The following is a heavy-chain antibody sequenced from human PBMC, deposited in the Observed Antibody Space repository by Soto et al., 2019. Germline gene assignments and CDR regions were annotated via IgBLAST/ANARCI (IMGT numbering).Heavy chain of an antibody. V-gene: IGHV3-73*01. J-gene: IGHJ3*02. CDR2: IRSKVNSYAT. D-gene: IGHD7-27*01. Sequence: QPGGSLRLSYAASGFTFSCSAMHWVRQASGKGLEWVGRIRSKVNSYATAYAASVKGRFTISRDDSKNTAYLQMNSLKTEDTAVYYCTKTGDLAAFDIWGQGTMVTVSS. CDR3: TKTGDLAAFDI. CDR1: GFTFSCSA.